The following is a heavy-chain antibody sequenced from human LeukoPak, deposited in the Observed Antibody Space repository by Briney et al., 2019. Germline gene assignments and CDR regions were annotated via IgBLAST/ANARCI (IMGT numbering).Heavy chain of an antibody. CDR1: GGTFSSYA. J-gene: IGHJ4*02. V-gene: IGHV1-69*13. CDR2: IIPIFGTA. Sequence: SVKVSCKASGGTFSSYAISRVRQAPGQGLEWMGGIIPIFGTANYAQKFQGRVTITADESTSTAYMELSSLRSEDTAVYYCASSGEMATIMENYWGQGTLVTVSS. CDR3: ASSGEMATIMENY. D-gene: IGHD5-24*01.